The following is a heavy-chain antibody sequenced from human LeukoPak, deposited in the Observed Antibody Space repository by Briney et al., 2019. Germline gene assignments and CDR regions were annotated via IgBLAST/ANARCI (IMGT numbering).Heavy chain of an antibody. CDR2: IYSGDIT. CDR3: AREVVSIPSYFES. J-gene: IGHJ4*02. V-gene: IGHV3-53*01. CDR1: GFTVNNNY. D-gene: IGHD2-15*01. Sequence: PGGSLRLSCAASGFTVNNNYMSWVRQAPGKGLEWVSIIYSGDITYYADSVKGRFTISRDNSKNTLYLQMNSLRAEDTAVYYCAREVVSIPSYFESWGQGTLVTVSS.